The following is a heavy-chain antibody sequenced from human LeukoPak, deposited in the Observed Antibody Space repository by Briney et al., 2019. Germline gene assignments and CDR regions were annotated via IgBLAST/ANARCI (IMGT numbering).Heavy chain of an antibody. CDR1: GGSISSYY. CDR2: IYTSGST. CDR3: ARDRNCSGSSCYANRFDP. V-gene: IGHV4-4*07. D-gene: IGHD2-15*01. J-gene: IGHJ5*02. Sequence: SETLSLTCTVSGGSISSYYWSWIRQPAGKGLEWIGRIYTSGSTNYNPSLKSRVTMSVDTSKNQFSLKLSSVTAADTAVYYCARDRNCSGSSCYANRFDPWGQGTLVTVSS.